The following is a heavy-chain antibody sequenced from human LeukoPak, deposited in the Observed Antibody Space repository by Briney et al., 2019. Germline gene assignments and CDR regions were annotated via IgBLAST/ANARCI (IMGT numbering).Heavy chain of an antibody. CDR1: GFTFSRYG. D-gene: IGHD2-8*02. J-gene: IGHJ4*02. CDR2: IFPSGGEI. Sequence: PGGSLRLSRAASGFTFSRYGMSWVRQAPGKGLEWVSSIFPSGGEIHYADSVRGRFTISRDNSKSTLSLQMNSLRAEDTAIYYCATYRQVLLPFESWGQGTLVTVSS. CDR3: ATYRQVLLPFES. V-gene: IGHV3-23*01.